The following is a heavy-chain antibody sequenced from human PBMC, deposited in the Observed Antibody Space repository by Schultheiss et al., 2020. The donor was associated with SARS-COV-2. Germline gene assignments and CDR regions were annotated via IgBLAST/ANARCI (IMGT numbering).Heavy chain of an antibody. Sequence: SETLSLTCAVSGGSISSYYWSWIRQPPGKGLEWIGSIYHSGSTYYNPSLKSRVTISVDTSKNQFSLKLSSVTAEDTAVYYCAKESTSSFDYWGQGTLVTVSS. CDR1: GGSISSYY. V-gene: IGHV4-39*07. D-gene: IGHD5/OR15-5a*01. CDR2: IYHSGST. J-gene: IGHJ4*02. CDR3: AKESTSSFDY.